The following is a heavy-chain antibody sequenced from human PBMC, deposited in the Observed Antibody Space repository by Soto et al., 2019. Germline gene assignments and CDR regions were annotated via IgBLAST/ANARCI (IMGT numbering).Heavy chain of an antibody. CDR2: IYHSGST. D-gene: IGHD6-19*01. CDR3: TRDKDLRPTGWGY. V-gene: IGHV4-38-2*02. Sequence: PSETLSLTCAVSGYSITNGYYWGWIRQPPGQGLEWIGTIYHSGSTYYNPSLKTRVTISVDTSKNQFSLKLSSVTAADTAVYYWTRDKDLRPTGWGYWGQGIQVTVSS. CDR1: GYSITNGYY. J-gene: IGHJ4*02.